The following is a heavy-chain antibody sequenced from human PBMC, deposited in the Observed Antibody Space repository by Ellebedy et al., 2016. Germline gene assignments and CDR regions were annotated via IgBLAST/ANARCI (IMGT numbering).Heavy chain of an antibody. Sequence: GESLKISXAASGFTFSRYGMHWVRQAPGKGLECLAVISNDGREKYYADSVKGRFTISRDDAKNTLFLQMNNLRPEDTAVYYCVTDPPDAGPNTLDIWGQGTVVTVSS. V-gene: IGHV3-30*19. CDR2: ISNDGREK. J-gene: IGHJ3*02. D-gene: IGHD1-14*01. CDR1: GFTFSRYG. CDR3: VTDPPDAGPNTLDI.